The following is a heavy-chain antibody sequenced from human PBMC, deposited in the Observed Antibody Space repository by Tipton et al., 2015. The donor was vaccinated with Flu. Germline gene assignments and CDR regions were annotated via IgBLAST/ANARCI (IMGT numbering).Heavy chain of an antibody. V-gene: IGHV3-11*04. CDR2: ISSSGSTI. Sequence: QLVQSGGGLVKPGGSLRLSCAASGFTFSDYYMSWIRQAPGKGLEWVSYISSSGSTIYYADSVKGRFTISRDNAKNSLYLQMNSLRADDTAVYYCARVQLLRYDSSGSQYYFDYWGQGTLVTVSS. CDR3: ARVQLLRYDSSGSQYYFDY. D-gene: IGHD3-22*01. J-gene: IGHJ4*02. CDR1: GFTFSDYY.